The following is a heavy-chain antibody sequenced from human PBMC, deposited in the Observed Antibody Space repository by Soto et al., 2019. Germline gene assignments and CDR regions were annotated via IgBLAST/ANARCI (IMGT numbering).Heavy chain of an antibody. CDR3: ARDATDYDFWSGQIDY. Sequence: ASVKVSCKASGYTFTSYGISWVRQAPGQGLEWMGWISAYNGNTNYAQKLQGRVTMTTDTSTSTAYMELRSLRSDDTAVYYCARDATDYDFWSGQIDYWGKGPLVTVSS. CDR2: ISAYNGNT. V-gene: IGHV1-18*01. CDR1: GYTFTSYG. D-gene: IGHD3-3*01. J-gene: IGHJ4*02.